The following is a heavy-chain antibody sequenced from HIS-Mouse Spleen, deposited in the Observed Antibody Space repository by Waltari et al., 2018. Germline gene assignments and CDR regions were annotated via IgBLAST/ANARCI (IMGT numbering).Heavy chain of an antibody. CDR3: ARGADYSGSYYFDY. V-gene: IGHV1-8*01. J-gene: IGHJ4*02. CDR1: GYTFTSYD. Sequence: QVQLVQSGAEVKKPGASVKVSCKASGYTFTSYDINWVRQATGQGLEWMGRMNPNSGKPGYAQKFQGKVTLTRNTSISTAYMELSSLRSEDTAVYYCARGADYSGSYYFDYWGQGTLVTVSS. CDR2: MNPNSGKP. D-gene: IGHD1-26*01.